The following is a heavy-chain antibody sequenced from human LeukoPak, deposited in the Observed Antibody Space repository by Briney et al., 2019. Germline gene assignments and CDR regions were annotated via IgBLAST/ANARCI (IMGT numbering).Heavy chain of an antibody. D-gene: IGHD6-19*01. CDR3: ARGKRIAVAGTKIDY. J-gene: IGHJ4*02. V-gene: IGHV3-30-3*01. CDR2: ISYDGSNK. CDR1: GFTFSSFA. Sequence: GGSLRLSCAASGFTFSSFAMHWVRQAPGKGLEWVAVISYDGSNKYYADSVKGRFTISRDNSKNTLYLQMNSLRAEDTAVYYCARGKRIAVAGTKIDYWGQGTLVTVSS.